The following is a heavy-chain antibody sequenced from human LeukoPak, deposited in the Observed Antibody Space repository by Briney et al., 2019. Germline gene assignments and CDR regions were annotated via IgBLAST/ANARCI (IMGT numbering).Heavy chain of an antibody. CDR2: IYYSGST. D-gene: IGHD2-21*02. CDR3: ARTAYCGGDCYSPEYFQH. J-gene: IGHJ1*01. CDR1: GGSISSSSYY. V-gene: IGHV4-39*01. Sequence: PSETLSLTCTVSGGSISSSSYYWGWIRQPPGKELEWIGSIYYSGSTYYNPSLKSRVTISVDTSKNQFSLKLSSVTAADTAVYYCARTAYCGGDCYSPEYFQHWGQGTLVTVSS.